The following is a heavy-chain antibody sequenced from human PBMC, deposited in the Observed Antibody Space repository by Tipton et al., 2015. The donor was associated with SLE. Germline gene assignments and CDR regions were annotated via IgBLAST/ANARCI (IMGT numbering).Heavy chain of an antibody. J-gene: IGHJ4*02. Sequence: GSLRLSCAASGFTFSSYAMNWVRQAPGKGLEWVSAICGSGGSTYYADSVKGRFTISRDNSKNTLYLQMNSLRAEDTAVYYCAKDSTRVLRFLEWLLTGFDYWGQGTLVTVSS. CDR3: AKDSTRVLRFLEWLLTGFDY. CDR2: ICGSGGST. D-gene: IGHD3-3*01. V-gene: IGHV3-23*01. CDR1: GFTFSSYA.